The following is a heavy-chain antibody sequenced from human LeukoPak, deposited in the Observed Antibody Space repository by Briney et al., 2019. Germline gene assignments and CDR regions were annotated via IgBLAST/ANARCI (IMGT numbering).Heavy chain of an antibody. D-gene: IGHD6-6*01. Sequence: GGSLRLSCAASGFTFSNYAMTWVRQAPGKGLEWVSGSSGSGGSTYYADSVKGRFTISRDNSESTLYLQMNSLRAEDTAVYYCVSSPSTYYFDFWGQGTLVTVSS. CDR3: VSSPSTYYFDF. CDR1: GFTFSNYA. J-gene: IGHJ4*02. CDR2: SSGSGGST. V-gene: IGHV3-23*01.